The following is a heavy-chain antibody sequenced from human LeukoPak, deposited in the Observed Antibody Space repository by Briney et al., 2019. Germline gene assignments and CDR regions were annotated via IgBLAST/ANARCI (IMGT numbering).Heavy chain of an antibody. D-gene: IGHD2-15*01. J-gene: IGHJ3*02. V-gene: IGHV3-21*01. Sequence: GGSLRLSCATSGFNFNAYSMNWVRQAPGKGQEWVASISGDGRATYHADSVKGRFTISRDNAKRSLYLQMNSLRAEDTAVYYCVREVCTGGRCYAAFDIWGQGTVVTVSS. CDR1: GFNFNAYS. CDR2: ISGDGRAT. CDR3: VREVCTGGRCYAAFDI.